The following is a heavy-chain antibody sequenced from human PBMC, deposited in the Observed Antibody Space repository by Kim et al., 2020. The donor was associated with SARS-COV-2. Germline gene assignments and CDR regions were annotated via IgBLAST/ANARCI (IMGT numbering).Heavy chain of an antibody. CDR2: GST. Sequence: GSTYYADSVKDRFTISRDNSKNTLYLQMNSLRAEDTAVYYCAKGITMIVIWGQGTLVTVSS. CDR3: AKGITMIVI. J-gene: IGHJ4*02. V-gene: IGHV3-23*01. D-gene: IGHD3-22*01.